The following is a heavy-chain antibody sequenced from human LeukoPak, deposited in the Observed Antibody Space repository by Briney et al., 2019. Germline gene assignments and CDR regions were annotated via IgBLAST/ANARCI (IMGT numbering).Heavy chain of an antibody. D-gene: IGHD6-13*01. J-gene: IGHJ3*02. CDR2: ISSSSSYI. V-gene: IGHV3-21*01. CDR1: GFTFSSYS. CDR3: ARQKAAAGTLGAFDI. Sequence: GGSLRLSCAASGFTFSSYSMNWVRQAPGKGLEWVSSISSSSSYIYYADSVKGRFTISRDNAKNSLYLQMNSLRAEDTAVYYCARQKAAAGTLGAFDIWGQGTMVTVSS.